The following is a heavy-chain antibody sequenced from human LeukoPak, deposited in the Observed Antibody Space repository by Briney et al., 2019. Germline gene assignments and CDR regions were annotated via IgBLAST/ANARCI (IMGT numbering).Heavy chain of an antibody. J-gene: IGHJ4*02. D-gene: IGHD6-13*01. Sequence: GGSLRLSCAASGFTFSSYAMSWVRQAPGEGLEWVSAITGSAGSAYYADSVKGRFTISRDNSKNTLYLQMNSLRAEDTAVYYCAKDPAAAGKQEYYFDYWGQGTLVTVSS. CDR2: ITGSAGSA. CDR3: AKDPAAAGKQEYYFDY. V-gene: IGHV3-23*01. CDR1: GFTFSSYA.